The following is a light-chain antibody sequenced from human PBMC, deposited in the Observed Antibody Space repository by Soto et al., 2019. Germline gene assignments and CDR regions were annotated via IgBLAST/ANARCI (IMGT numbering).Light chain of an antibody. J-gene: IGLJ2*01. CDR2: SNN. CDR1: SSNIGSNT. V-gene: IGLV1-44*01. Sequence: QSVLTQPPSASGTPGQRVTISCSGSSSNIGSNTVNWYQQLPGTAPKLLIYSNNQRPSGVPDRFSGSKSGTSASLAISGLQSEDEADYYCAAWDDSLNVLFGGGTNSPS. CDR3: AAWDDSLNVL.